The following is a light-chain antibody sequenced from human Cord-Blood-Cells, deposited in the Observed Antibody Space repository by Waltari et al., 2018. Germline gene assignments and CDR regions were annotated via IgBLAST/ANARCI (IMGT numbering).Light chain of an antibody. CDR1: SRDVGGYNS. CDR3: SSYTSSSTLV. CDR2: EVS. V-gene: IGLV2-14*01. Sequence: QSALTQPASVSGSPGPSITISCTGTSRDVGGYNSVSCFKQYPSKALKRMCYEVSTRPSGVSNRFSGSKSGNTASLTISGLQAEDEADYYCSSYTSSSTLVFGTGTKVTVL. J-gene: IGLJ1*01.